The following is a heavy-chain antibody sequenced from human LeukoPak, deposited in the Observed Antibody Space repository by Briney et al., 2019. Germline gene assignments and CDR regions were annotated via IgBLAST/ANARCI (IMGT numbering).Heavy chain of an antibody. CDR2: IKHDGSEK. CDR3: ARAPREWLLGYYFDY. CDR1: AFTFSTYW. D-gene: IGHD3-3*01. Sequence: GGSLRLSCAASAFTFSTYWMSWVRQAPGKGLEWVANIKHDGSEKYYVDSVKGRFTISRDNAKNSLYLQMNSLRAEDTAMYYCARAPREWLLGYYFDYWGQGTLVTVSS. V-gene: IGHV3-7*01. J-gene: IGHJ4*02.